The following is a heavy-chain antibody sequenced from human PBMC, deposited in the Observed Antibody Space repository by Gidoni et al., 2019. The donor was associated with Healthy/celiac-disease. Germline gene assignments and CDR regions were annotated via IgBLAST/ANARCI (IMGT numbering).Heavy chain of an antibody. CDR3: ARGLRLCSGGSCYSAYFDY. CDR2: INHSGST. J-gene: IGHJ4*02. D-gene: IGHD2-15*01. Sequence: QVQLQQWGAGLLKPSETLSLTCAVYGGSFSGYYWSWIRQPPGKGLEWIGEINHSGSTNYNPSLKSRVTISVDTSKNQFSLKLSSVTAADTAVYYCARGLRLCSGGSCYSAYFDYWGQGTLVTVSS. CDR1: GGSFSGYY. V-gene: IGHV4-34*01.